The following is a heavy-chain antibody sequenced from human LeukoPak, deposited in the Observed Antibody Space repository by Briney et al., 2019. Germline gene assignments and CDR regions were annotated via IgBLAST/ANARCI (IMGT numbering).Heavy chain of an antibody. J-gene: IGHJ6*03. Sequence: ASVKLSCKASGATFSSYAISWVRQAPGQGLEWMGGIIPIFGTANYAQKFQGRVTITADESTSTAYMDLSSLRSEDTAVYYCARGSGSYSLDYYMDVWGKGTTVTISS. V-gene: IGHV1-69*13. CDR2: IIPIFGTA. D-gene: IGHD3-10*01. CDR1: GATFSSYA. CDR3: ARGSGSYSLDYYMDV.